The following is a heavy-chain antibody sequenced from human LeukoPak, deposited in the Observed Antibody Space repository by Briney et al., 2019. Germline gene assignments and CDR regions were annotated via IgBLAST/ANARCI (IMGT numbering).Heavy chain of an antibody. J-gene: IGHJ3*02. D-gene: IGHD6-6*01. V-gene: IGHV3-7*01. CDR2: IKQDGSEK. Sequence: GGSLRLSCTASGFTFSSYWMNWVRQAPGKGLEWVANIKQDGSEKYYVDSVKGRFTISRDNAKNSLYLQMNSLRAEDTAVYYCARPHSIAAPLIDAFDIWGQGTMVTVSS. CDR1: GFTFSSYW. CDR3: ARPHSIAAPLIDAFDI.